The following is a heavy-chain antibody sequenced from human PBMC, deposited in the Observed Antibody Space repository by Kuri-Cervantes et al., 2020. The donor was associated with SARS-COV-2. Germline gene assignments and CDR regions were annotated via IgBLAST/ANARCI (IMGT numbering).Heavy chain of an antibody. V-gene: IGHV3-7*05. J-gene: IGHJ4*02. Sequence: GESLKISCAASGFTFSSYWMSWVRQASGKGLEWVANIKQDGSEKYYVDSVKGRFTISRDNAKNSLYLQMNSLRAEDTAVYYCARDYYDSSGYSSFDYWGQGTLVTVSS. CDR2: IKQDGSEK. CDR1: GFTFSSYW. CDR3: ARDYYDSSGYSSFDY. D-gene: IGHD3-22*01.